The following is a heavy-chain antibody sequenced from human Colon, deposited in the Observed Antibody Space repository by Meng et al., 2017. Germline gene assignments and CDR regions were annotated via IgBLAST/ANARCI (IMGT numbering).Heavy chain of an antibody. Sequence: QVPLVQVGSELKKPGASVRISCKASGYTFTTYGMNWVRQAPGQGLEWMGWINTNTGKPTYAQGLTGRFVFSLDTSVSTAYLQISSLKAEDTAVYYCARDSEAADYWGQGTLVTVSS. CDR3: ARDSEAADY. V-gene: IGHV7-4-1*02. CDR2: INTNTGKP. J-gene: IGHJ4*02. CDR1: GYTFTTYG. D-gene: IGHD6-25*01.